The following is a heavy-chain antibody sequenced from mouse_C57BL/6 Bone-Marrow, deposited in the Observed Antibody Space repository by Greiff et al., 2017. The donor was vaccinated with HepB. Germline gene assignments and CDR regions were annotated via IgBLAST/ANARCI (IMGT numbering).Heavy chain of an antibody. CDR1: GYTFTSYG. D-gene: IGHD2-4*01. CDR2: IYPRSGNT. CDR3: ARTIYYDYGPWFAY. V-gene: IGHV1-81*01. J-gene: IGHJ3*01. Sequence: VQRVESGAELARPGASVKLSCKASGYTFTSYGISWVNQRTGQGLEWIGEIYPRSGNTYYNEKFKGKATLTADKSSSTAYMELRSLTSEDSAVYFCARTIYYDYGPWFAYWGQGTLVTVSA.